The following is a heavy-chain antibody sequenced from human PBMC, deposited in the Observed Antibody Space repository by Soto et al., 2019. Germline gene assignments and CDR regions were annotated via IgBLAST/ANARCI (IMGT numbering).Heavy chain of an antibody. J-gene: IGHJ5*02. D-gene: IGHD2-2*01. CDR1: GGSISSGDYY. CDR3: ARESCSSASCPWGWFDP. Sequence: LSLTCTVSGGSISSGDYYWSWIRQPPGKGLEWIGYIYYSGSTYYTPSLKSRVTISVDTSKNQFSLKLSSVTATDTAVYYCARESCSSASCPWGWFDPWGQGTLVTVSS. V-gene: IGHV4-30-4*01. CDR2: IYYSGST.